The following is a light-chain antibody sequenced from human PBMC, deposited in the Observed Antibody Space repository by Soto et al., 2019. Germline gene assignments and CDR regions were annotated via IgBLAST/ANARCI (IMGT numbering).Light chain of an antibody. Sequence: EIVLTQSPGTLSLSPGERATLSCRASQSVSSNLAWYQQKPGQAPRLLIYGASSRATGIPDRFSGSGSGTGFTLTISRLEPEDFAVFYCQHYDSLPITFGQGTRLEIK. CDR2: GAS. CDR1: QSVSSN. J-gene: IGKJ5*01. V-gene: IGKV3-20*01. CDR3: QHYDSLPIT.